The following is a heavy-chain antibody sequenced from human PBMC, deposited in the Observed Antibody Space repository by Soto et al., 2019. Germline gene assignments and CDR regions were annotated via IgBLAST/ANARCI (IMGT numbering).Heavy chain of an antibody. CDR1: GGSISSYY. CDR2: IYYSGST. D-gene: IGHD3-22*01. J-gene: IGHJ4*02. CDR3: ARDGEIGVDY. V-gene: IGHV4-59*01. Sequence: SETLSLTCTVSGGSISSYYWSWIRQPPGKGLEWIGYIYYSGSTNYNPSLKSRVTISVDTSKNQFSLKLSSVTAADTAVYYCARDGEIGVDYWGQGTLVTVSS.